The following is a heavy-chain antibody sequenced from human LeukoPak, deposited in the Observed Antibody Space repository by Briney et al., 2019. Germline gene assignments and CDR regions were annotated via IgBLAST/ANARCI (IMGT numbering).Heavy chain of an antibody. D-gene: IGHD3-10*01. Sequence: GGSLRLSCAASGFTFSSYSMNWVRQAPGKGLEWVSSISSSSSYIYYADSVKGRFTISRDNAKNSLYLQMNSLRAEDTAAYYCARENRITMVRGVIWGYFDYWGQGTLVTVSS. CDR2: ISSSSSYI. CDR1: GFTFSSYS. CDR3: ARENRITMVRGVIWGYFDY. J-gene: IGHJ4*02. V-gene: IGHV3-21*01.